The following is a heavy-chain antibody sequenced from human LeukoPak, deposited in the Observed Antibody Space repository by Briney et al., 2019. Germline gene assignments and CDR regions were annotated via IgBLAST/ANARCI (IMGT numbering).Heavy chain of an antibody. CDR1: GFTFSSYA. V-gene: IGHV3-23*01. J-gene: IGHJ4*02. D-gene: IGHD3-3*01. CDR2: ISGSGGSI. Sequence: GGSLRLSCAASGFTFSSYAMSWVRQAPGKGLEWVSAISGSGGSIYYADSVKGRFTISRDNSKNTLYLQMNSLRAEDTAVYYWAKVQTGLLRFWGGGEYYWGQGTLVTVSS. CDR3: AKVQTGLLRFWGGGEYY.